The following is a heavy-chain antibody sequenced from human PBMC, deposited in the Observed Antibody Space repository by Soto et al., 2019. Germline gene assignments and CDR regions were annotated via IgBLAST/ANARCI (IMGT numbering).Heavy chain of an antibody. CDR1: GDTINTYT. J-gene: IGHJ6*02. CDR3: AKDETGDSYYFYYGLDV. D-gene: IGHD7-27*01. Sequence: QMQLVQSGAEVRRPGSSVKVSCKASGDTINTYTINWVRQAPGQGLEWLGGIIPVFDAVDHAQKFQGRLIITADVSTNTVYIELSSLTSDDTAVYFCAKDETGDSYYFYYGLDVWGQGTTVTVSS. V-gene: IGHV1-69*01. CDR2: IIPVFDAV.